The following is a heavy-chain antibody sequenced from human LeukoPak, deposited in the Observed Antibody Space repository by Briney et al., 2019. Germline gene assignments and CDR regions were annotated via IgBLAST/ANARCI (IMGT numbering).Heavy chain of an antibody. CDR2: MYLSGTT. V-gene: IGHV4-4*02. D-gene: IGHD3-22*01. CDR3: AGLVGRYSSGLYYYYFDY. CDR1: GDSINSLDL. Sequence: NPSETLSLTCTVSGDSINSLDLWSWVRQPPGKGLEWIGEMYLSGTTRSNPSVKSRVTISIDKSKNQFFLNLSSVTAADTAVYYCAGLVGRYSSGLYYYYFDYWGQGTWSPSPQ. J-gene: IGHJ4*02.